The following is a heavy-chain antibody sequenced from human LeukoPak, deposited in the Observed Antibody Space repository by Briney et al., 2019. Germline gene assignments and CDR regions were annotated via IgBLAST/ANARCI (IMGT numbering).Heavy chain of an antibody. Sequence: KTGGSLRLSCAASGFTFDNYAMSWVRQAPGKGLEWVSTIRGSGGSTYYADSVKGRFTISRDNPKNTLYLQMNSLRAGDTAVYYCARGLGLGYWDPWGQGTLVTVSS. J-gene: IGHJ5*02. D-gene: IGHD2-15*01. V-gene: IGHV3-23*01. CDR3: ARGLGLGYWDP. CDR1: GFTFDNYA. CDR2: IRGSGGST.